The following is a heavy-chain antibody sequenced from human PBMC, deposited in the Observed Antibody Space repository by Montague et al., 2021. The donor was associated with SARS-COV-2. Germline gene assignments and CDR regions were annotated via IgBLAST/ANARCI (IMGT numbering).Heavy chain of an antibody. Sequence: TLSLTCTVSGAPINIGNYYWNWIRQPAGKGLEWIGRIYTSGRTDYNPSLKSRLTISFNTSKNEFSLRLNSLTAADTAVYYCARDFQTGRYYFDFWGQGTLVIVSS. D-gene: IGHD3-10*01. V-gene: IGHV4-61*02. J-gene: IGHJ4*02. CDR2: IYTSGRT. CDR1: GAPINIGNYY. CDR3: ARDFQTGRYYFDF.